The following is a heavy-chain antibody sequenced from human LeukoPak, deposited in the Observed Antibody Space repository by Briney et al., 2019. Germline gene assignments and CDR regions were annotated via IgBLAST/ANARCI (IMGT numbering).Heavy chain of an antibody. Sequence: PSQTLSLTCTFSGGSISSGGYYWSWIRQHPGKGLEWIGYIYYSGSTYYNPSLKSRVTISVDTSKNQFSLKLSSVTAADTAVYYCARDAPRNYFDYWGQGTLVTVSS. CDR2: IYYSGST. CDR1: GGSISSGGYY. V-gene: IGHV4-31*03. J-gene: IGHJ4*02. CDR3: ARDAPRNYFDY.